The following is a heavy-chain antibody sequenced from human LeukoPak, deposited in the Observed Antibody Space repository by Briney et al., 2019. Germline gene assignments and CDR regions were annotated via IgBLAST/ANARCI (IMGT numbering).Heavy chain of an antibody. Sequence: PGGSLRLSCAASGFTFSSYWMSWVRQAPGKGLEWVANIKQDGSEKYYVDSVKGRFTISRDNAKNSLYLQMNSLRAEDTAVYYCARGAVYCSGGSCPFDPWGQGTLVTVSS. D-gene: IGHD2-15*01. CDR3: ARGAVYCSGGSCPFDP. CDR1: GFTFSSYW. CDR2: IKQDGSEK. V-gene: IGHV3-7*01. J-gene: IGHJ5*02.